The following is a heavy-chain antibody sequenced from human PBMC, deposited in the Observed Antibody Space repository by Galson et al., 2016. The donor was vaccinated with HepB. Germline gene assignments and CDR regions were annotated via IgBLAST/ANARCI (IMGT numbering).Heavy chain of an antibody. D-gene: IGHD3-10*01. CDR2: ISYDGSNK. V-gene: IGHV3-30*18. Sequence: SLRLSCAASGFTFSSYGMHWVRQAPGKGLEWVAVISYDGSNKYYADSVKGRFTISRDNSKNTLYLQTNSLRAEDTAVYYCAKDRSYGYFGSGGMDVWGQGTTVTASS. J-gene: IGHJ6*02. CDR3: AKDRSYGYFGSGGMDV. CDR1: GFTFSSYG.